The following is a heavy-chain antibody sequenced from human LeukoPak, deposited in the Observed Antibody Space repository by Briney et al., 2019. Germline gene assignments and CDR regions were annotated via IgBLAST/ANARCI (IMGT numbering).Heavy chain of an antibody. D-gene: IGHD3-10*01. CDR2: ISGSGGST. CDR1: GYTFTVDA. V-gene: IGHV3-23*01. CDR3: AKGRYDYGSGSYLSDY. J-gene: IGHJ4*02. Sequence: GGSLRLSCAASGYTFTVDAMRWVRQAPGKGLEWVSGISGSGGSTNYADSVKGRFTISRDNSKNTLYLQMNSLRPEDTGVYYCAKGRYDYGSGSYLSDYWGQGTLVTVSS.